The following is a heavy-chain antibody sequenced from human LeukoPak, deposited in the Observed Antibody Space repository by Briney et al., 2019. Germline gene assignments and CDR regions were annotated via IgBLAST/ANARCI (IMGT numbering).Heavy chain of an antibody. CDR3: ARPLRSIAVAGRFDY. D-gene: IGHD6-19*01. J-gene: IGHJ4*02. V-gene: IGHV4-34*01. Sequence: SETLSLTCAVYGGSFSGYYWSWIRQPPGKGLEWIGEINHSGSTNYNPSLKSRVTISVDTSKNQFSLKLSSVTAADTAVYYCARPLRSIAVAGRFDYWGQGTLVTVSS. CDR1: GGSFSGYY. CDR2: INHSGST.